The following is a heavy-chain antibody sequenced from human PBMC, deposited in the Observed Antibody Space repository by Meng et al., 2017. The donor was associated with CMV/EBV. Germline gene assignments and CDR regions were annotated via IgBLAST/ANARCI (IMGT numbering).Heavy chain of an antibody. D-gene: IGHD2-2*01. V-gene: IGHV3-7*01. CDR2: IKQDGSEK. CDR1: GFTFSSYW. Sequence: GESLKISCAASGFTFSSYWMSWVRQAPGKGPEWVANIKQDGSEKYYVDSVKGRFTISRDNAKNSLYLQMNSLRAEDTAVYYCARIGYCSSTSCYLHYYYYYGMDVWGQGTTVTVSS. J-gene: IGHJ6*02. CDR3: ARIGYCSSTSCYLHYYYYYGMDV.